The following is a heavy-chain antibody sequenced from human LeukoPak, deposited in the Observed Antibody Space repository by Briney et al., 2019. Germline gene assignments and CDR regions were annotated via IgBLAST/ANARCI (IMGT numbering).Heavy chain of an antibody. V-gene: IGHV1-2*02. CDR3: ARAGVRIVVVPAATNWFDP. CDR2: INPNSGGT. Sequence: ASVKVSCKASGYTFTGYYMHWVRQAPGQGLEWMGWINPNSGGTNYAQKFQGRVTMTRDTSISTAYMELSRLTSDDTAVYYCARAGVRIVVVPAATNWFDPWGQGTLVTVSS. J-gene: IGHJ5*02. CDR1: GYTFTGYY. D-gene: IGHD2-2*01.